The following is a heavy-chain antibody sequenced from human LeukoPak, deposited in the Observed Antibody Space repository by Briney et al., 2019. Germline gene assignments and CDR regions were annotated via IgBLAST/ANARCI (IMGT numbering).Heavy chain of an antibody. D-gene: IGHD4-17*01. J-gene: IGHJ6*02. V-gene: IGHV1-69*13. CDR3: ARNLFGDAYYYGMDV. CDR1: GGTFSSYA. Sequence: SVKVSCKASGGTFSSYAISWVRQTPGQGLEWMGGIIPIFGTANYAQKFQGRVTITADESTSTAYMELSSLRSEDTAVYYCARNLFGDAYYYGMDVWGQGTTVTVSS. CDR2: IIPIFGTA.